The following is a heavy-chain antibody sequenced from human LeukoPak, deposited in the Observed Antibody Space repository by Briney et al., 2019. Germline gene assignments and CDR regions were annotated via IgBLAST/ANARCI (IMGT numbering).Heavy chain of an antibody. J-gene: IGHJ6*02. CDR3: ARRRVVDTAMVYYYYGMDV. Sequence: GESLKISCKGSGCSFTSYWISWVRQMPGKGLEWMGRIDPSDSYTNYSPSFQGHVTISADKSIGTAYLQWSSLKASDTAMYYCARRRVVDTAMVYYYYGMDVWGQGTTVTVSS. V-gene: IGHV5-10-1*01. CDR2: IDPSDSYT. D-gene: IGHD5-18*01. CDR1: GCSFTSYW.